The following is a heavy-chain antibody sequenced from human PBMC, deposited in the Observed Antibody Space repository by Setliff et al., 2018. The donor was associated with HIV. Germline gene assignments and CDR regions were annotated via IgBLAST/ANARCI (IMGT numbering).Heavy chain of an antibody. CDR1: GYSINNIHY. V-gene: IGHV4-38-2*01. CDR2: IYDGGTT. CDR3: VRRDVSFLFGQFDS. Sequence: SETLSLTCDVSGYSINNIHYWGWIRQPPGKGLECLGNIYDGGTTYHNPSLKGRVAISIDTSKAQFSLKLISVTAADTAVYYCVRRDVSFLFGQFDSWGQGILVTVSS. D-gene: IGHD3-10*02. J-gene: IGHJ4*02.